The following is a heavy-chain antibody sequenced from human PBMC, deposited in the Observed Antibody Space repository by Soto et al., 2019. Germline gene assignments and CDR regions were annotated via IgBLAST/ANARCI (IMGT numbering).Heavy chain of an antibody. J-gene: IGHJ4*02. V-gene: IGHV4-39*01. CDR1: GGSISSSSYY. D-gene: IGHD2-2*01. CDR2: IYSSGST. CDR3: ARQYCSSTRCFVYFDH. Sequence: PSETLSLTCNVSGGSISSSSYYWAWIRQPPGKGLEWIGSIYSSGSTYYNPSLKSRVTISVDTSKSQFSLKLSSVTAADTAVYYCARQYCSSTRCFVYFDHWGQGTLVTVSS.